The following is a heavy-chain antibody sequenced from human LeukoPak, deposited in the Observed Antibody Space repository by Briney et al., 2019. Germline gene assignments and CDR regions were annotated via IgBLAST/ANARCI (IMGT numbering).Heavy chain of an antibody. D-gene: IGHD6-6*01. CDR1: GYTFTGYY. V-gene: IGHV1-2*02. Sequence: ASVKVSCKASGYTFTGYYMYWVRQAPGQGLECMGWINPNSGGTNYAQKFQGRVTMTGDTSISTAYMELYSLRSDDTAVYYCARGSVLDVWGQGTTVTVSS. CDR3: ARGSVLDV. J-gene: IGHJ6*02. CDR2: INPNSGGT.